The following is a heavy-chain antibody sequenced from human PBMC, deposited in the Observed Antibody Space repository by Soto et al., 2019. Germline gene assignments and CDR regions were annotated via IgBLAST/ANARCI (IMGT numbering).Heavy chain of an antibody. CDR1: GYIFTSYG. D-gene: IGHD1-1*01. CDR2: ISIYQNYK. J-gene: IGHJ6*02. V-gene: IGHV1-18*04. Sequence: QVQLVQSGAEVKKPGASVKVSCKASGYIFTSYGISWVRQAPGQGLEWMGWISIYQNYKHCGQKFQGRITLTADTSTTTAYMELRSLTSDDTAVYYCARNWSASGMDVWGQGTTVTVSS. CDR3: ARNWSASGMDV.